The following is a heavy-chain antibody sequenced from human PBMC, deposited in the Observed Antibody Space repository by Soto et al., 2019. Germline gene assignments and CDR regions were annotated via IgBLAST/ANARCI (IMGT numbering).Heavy chain of an antibody. CDR3: GRDRGGNYYGGFDY. Sequence: GGSLRLSCATSGFTFTNYWMHWVRQVPGKGLQWLSRTNSDGSIIDYADSVKDRFTISRDNAKNTLYLQMDSLRAEDTAVFYCGRDRGGNYYGGFDYWGQGTLVTVSS. CDR2: TNSDGSII. J-gene: IGHJ4*02. V-gene: IGHV3-74*01. D-gene: IGHD1-26*01. CDR1: GFTFTNYW.